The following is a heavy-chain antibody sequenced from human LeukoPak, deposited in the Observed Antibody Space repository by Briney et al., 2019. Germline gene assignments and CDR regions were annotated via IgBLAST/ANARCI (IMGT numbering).Heavy chain of an antibody. CDR1: GGSFSGYY. D-gene: IGHD5-12*01. V-gene: IGHV4-34*01. J-gene: IGHJ4*02. CDR2: INHSGST. CDR3: ASGYSGYDPLGY. Sequence: SETLSLTCAVYGGSFSGYYWSWIRQPPGKGLEWIGEINHSGSTNYNPSLKSRVTISVDTSKTQFSLKLSSVTAAATAVYYCASGYSGYDPLGYWGQGNLVTVSS.